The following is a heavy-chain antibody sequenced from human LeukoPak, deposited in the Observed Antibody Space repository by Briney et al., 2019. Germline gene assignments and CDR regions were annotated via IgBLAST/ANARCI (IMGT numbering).Heavy chain of an antibody. V-gene: IGHV4-4*02. CDR2: IYHSGST. Sequence: SGTLSLTCAVSGGSISSSNWWSWVRPPPGKGLEWIGEIYHSGSTNYNPSLKSRVTISVDKSKNQFSLKLSSVTAADTAVYYCARVPYYYDSSDYGMDVWGQGTTVTVSS. CDR1: GGSISSSNW. D-gene: IGHD3-22*01. J-gene: IGHJ6*02. CDR3: ARVPYYYDSSDYGMDV.